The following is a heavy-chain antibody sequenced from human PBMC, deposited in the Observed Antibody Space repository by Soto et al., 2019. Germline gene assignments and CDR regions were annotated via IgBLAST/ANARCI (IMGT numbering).Heavy chain of an antibody. D-gene: IGHD6-19*01. J-gene: IGHJ1*01. Sequence: ASVKVSCKASGYTFTSYGISWVRQAPGQGLEWMGWISAYNGNTNYAQKLQGRVTMTTDTSTSTAYMELRSLRSDDTAVYYCARDFRRQWLAEPSNPITEYFQHWGQGTLVTVSS. CDR2: ISAYNGNT. V-gene: IGHV1-18*01. CDR3: ARDFRRQWLAEPSNPITEYFQH. CDR1: GYTFTSYG.